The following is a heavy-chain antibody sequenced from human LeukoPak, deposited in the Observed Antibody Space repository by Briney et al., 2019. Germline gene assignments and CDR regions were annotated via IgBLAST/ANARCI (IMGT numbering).Heavy chain of an antibody. Sequence: PGGSLRLSCAASGFTFSTYGMTWVRQAPGKGLEWVSTVSNSGGTTYYADSVKGRFTISRDNSKNTLYLQMKSLRAEDTAVYYCARPCGYFDYWGQGTLVTVSS. CDR3: ARPCGYFDY. CDR2: VSNSGGTT. V-gene: IGHV3-23*01. J-gene: IGHJ4*02. D-gene: IGHD1-26*01. CDR1: GFTFSTYG.